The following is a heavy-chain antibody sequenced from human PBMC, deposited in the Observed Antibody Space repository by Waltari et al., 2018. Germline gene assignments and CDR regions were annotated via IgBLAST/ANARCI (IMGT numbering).Heavy chain of an antibody. CDR1: GGSISSYY. J-gene: IGHJ5*02. V-gene: IGHV4-59*08. CDR3: AGLIAAAGTWFDP. D-gene: IGHD6-13*01. Sequence: QVQLQESGPGLVKPSETLSLTCTVSGGSISSYYWSWLRQPPGKGLEWIGYIYYSGSTNSNPTHKSRATISVDTSKNQFSLKLCSVTAADTAVYYCAGLIAAAGTWFDPWGQGTLVTVSS. CDR2: IYYSGST.